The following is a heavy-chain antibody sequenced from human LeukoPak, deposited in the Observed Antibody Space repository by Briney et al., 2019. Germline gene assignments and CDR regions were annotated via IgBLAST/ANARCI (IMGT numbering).Heavy chain of an antibody. CDR3: AELGITIIGGV. D-gene: IGHD3-10*02. CDR2: ISSSGSTI. Sequence: GGSLRLSCAASGFTFSSYEMNWVRQAPGKGLEWVSYISSSGSTIYYADSVKGRFTISRDNAKNSLYLQMNSLRAADTAVYYWAELGITIIGGVWGKGTTVTISS. V-gene: IGHV3-48*03. J-gene: IGHJ6*04. CDR1: GFTFSSYE.